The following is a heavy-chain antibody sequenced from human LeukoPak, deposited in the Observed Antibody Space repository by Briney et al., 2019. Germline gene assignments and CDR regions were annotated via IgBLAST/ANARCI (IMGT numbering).Heavy chain of an antibody. D-gene: IGHD1-26*01. J-gene: IGHJ4*02. V-gene: IGHV3-48*01. Sequence: TGGSLRLSCAASGFTFSSYAMNWVRQAPGKGLEWVSSISSSSSTIYYADSVKGRFTISRDNAKNSLYLQMNSLRAEDTAVYYCARDTRLNSGSYSFDYWGQGTLVTVSS. CDR3: ARDTRLNSGSYSFDY. CDR1: GFTFSSYA. CDR2: ISSSSSTI.